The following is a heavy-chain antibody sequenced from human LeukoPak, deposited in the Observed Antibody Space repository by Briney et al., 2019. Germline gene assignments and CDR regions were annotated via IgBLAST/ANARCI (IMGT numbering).Heavy chain of an antibody. J-gene: IGHJ3*02. CDR1: GGSISSYY. Sequence: LETPSLTCTVPGGSISSYYWSWIRQPPGKGLEWIGYIYDSGSTNYNPSITSRVTTSVDTSKNELSLRLSSVTAADPAVYYCARHRGGDYDAFDIWGQGTMVTVSS. CDR2: IYDSGST. D-gene: IGHD2-21*01. V-gene: IGHV4-59*01. CDR3: ARHRGGDYDAFDI.